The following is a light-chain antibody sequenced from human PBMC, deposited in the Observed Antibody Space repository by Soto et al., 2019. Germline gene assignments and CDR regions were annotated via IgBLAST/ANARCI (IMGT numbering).Light chain of an antibody. CDR2: WAS. V-gene: IGKV4-1*01. Sequence: DIVMTQSPDSLAVSLGERATINCKSSQRVLYSSNTKNYLAWYQQKPGQPPKLLIYWASTRESGVPDRFSGSGSGTDFTLTISSLQAEDVAVYYCQQYYSTPRTFGPGTKVDIK. CDR3: QQYYSTPRT. J-gene: IGKJ3*01. CDR1: QRVLYSSNTKNY.